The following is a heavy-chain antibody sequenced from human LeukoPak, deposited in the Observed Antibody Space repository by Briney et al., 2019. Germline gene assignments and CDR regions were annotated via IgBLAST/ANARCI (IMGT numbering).Heavy chain of an antibody. Sequence: SETLSLTCAVYGESSFSNYYWSWIRQTPGGALEWIGEINHSGYTNYNPSIKSRVTLSIDSSKNQFSLRLNSVTAADTAVYYCSRQVVGNDYWGQGTLVTVSS. CDR2: INHSGYT. D-gene: IGHD3-22*01. V-gene: IGHV4-34*01. CDR1: GESSFSNYY. J-gene: IGHJ4*02. CDR3: SRQVVGNDY.